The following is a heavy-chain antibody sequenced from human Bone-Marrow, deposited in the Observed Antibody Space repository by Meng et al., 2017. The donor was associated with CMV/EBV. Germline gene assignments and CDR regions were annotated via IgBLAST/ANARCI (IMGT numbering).Heavy chain of an antibody. CDR1: GGSISSYY. J-gene: IGHJ6*02. Sequence: GSLRLSCTVSGGSISSYYWSWIRQPPGKGLEWSGYIYYSGSTNYNPSLKSRVTISVDTSKNQFSLKLSSVTAADTAVYYCARARFGFKHYYGMDVWGQGTTVTVSS. CDR3: ARARFGFKHYYGMDV. D-gene: IGHD3-16*01. V-gene: IGHV4-59*01. CDR2: IYYSGST.